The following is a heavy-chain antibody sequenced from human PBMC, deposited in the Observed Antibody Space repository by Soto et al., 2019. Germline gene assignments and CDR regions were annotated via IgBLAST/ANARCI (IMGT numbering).Heavy chain of an antibody. Sequence: ASVKVSCKVSGYTLTELSMHWVRQAPGKGLEWMGGFDPEDGETIYAQKFQGRVTMTEDTSTDTAYMELSSLRSEDTAVYYCATAYNYYGSGSYFGWGQGTLVTVSS. J-gene: IGHJ4*02. V-gene: IGHV1-24*01. CDR2: FDPEDGET. D-gene: IGHD3-10*01. CDR3: ATAYNYYGSGSYFG. CDR1: GYTLTELS.